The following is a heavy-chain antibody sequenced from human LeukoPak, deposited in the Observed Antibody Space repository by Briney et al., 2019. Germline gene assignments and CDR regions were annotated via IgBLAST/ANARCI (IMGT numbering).Heavy chain of an antibody. V-gene: IGHV1-8*01. CDR1: GYTFTSYD. D-gene: IGHD3-22*01. Sequence: ASVKVSCKASGYTFTSYDINWVRQATGQGLEWMGWMNPNSGNTGYAQKFQGRVTMTRNTSISTAYMELSSLRSEDTAVYYCAREHYYYDSSGYSPDGAFDIWGQGTMVTVSS. J-gene: IGHJ3*02. CDR2: MNPNSGNT. CDR3: AREHYYYDSSGYSPDGAFDI.